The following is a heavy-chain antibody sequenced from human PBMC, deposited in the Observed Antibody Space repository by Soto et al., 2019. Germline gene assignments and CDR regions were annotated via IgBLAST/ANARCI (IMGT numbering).Heavy chain of an antibody. V-gene: IGHV4-34*01. CDR2: INHRGDT. CDR1: GGSFRATW. J-gene: IGHJ5*01. Sequence: SETLSHTCAVYGGSFRATWWTWIRQPPGMGLEWIGEINHRGDTNYSPSLKDRVSISKDTSNNQFSLKLTSVTAADTGTYYCASARYDSWGRGILVTVSS. CDR3: ASARYDS.